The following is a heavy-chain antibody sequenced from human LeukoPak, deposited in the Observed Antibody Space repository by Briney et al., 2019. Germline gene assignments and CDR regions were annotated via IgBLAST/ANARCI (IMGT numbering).Heavy chain of an antibody. CDR1: GGSISSSSYY. CDR2: IYYSGST. Sequence: SETLSLTCTVSGGSISSSSYYWGWIRQPPGKGLEWIGGIYYSGSTYYNPSLKSRVTISVDTSKNQFSLKLSSVTAADTAVYYCARFPLYGLIVSAFDYWGQGTLVTVSS. CDR3: ARFPLYGLIVSAFDY. V-gene: IGHV4-39*07. D-gene: IGHD3-10*01. J-gene: IGHJ4*02.